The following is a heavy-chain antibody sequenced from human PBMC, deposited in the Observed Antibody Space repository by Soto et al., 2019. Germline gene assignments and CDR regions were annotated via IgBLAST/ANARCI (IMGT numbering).Heavy chain of an antibody. CDR2: ISYGGGTT. D-gene: IGHD3-3*01. J-gene: IGHJ4*02. CDR3: AKARAQYYDFWSGYPVDY. Sequence: PGGSLRLSCAASEFTFSNYAMSWVRQAPGKGLEWVSAISYGGGTTYYADSVKGRFTISRDNSKNTLYLQMNSLRAEDTAVYYCAKARAQYYDFWSGYPVDYWGQGTLVTVSS. V-gene: IGHV3-23*01. CDR1: EFTFSNYA.